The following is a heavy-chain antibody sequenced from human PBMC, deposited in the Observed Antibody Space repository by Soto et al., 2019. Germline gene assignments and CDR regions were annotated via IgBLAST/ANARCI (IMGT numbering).Heavy chain of an antibody. CDR3: AKDQGSSWYEIDY. D-gene: IGHD6-13*01. CDR2: ISGSGGST. J-gene: IGHJ4*02. CDR1: GSPFSNYA. Sequence: EVQLLESGGGLVQPGGSLSLPCAASGSPFSNYAGTWVRQAPGKGLEWVSTISGSGGSTYYADSVKGRFTISRDNSKNTLYLQMNSLRAEDTAVYYCAKDQGSSWYEIDYWGQGTLVTVSS. V-gene: IGHV3-23*01.